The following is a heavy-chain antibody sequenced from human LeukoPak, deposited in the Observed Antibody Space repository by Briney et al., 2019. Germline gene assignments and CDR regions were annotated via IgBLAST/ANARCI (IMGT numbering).Heavy chain of an antibody. CDR1: GGSISSYY. V-gene: IGHV4-59*01. CDR3: AREAGGQQLVYAFDI. Sequence: SETLSLTCTVSGGSISSYYWSWIRQPPGKGLEWIGYIYHSGTTNYNPSLKSRVTISVDTSKNQFSLKLSSVTAADTAVYYCAREAGGQQLVYAFDIWGQGAMVTVSS. J-gene: IGHJ3*02. D-gene: IGHD6-13*01. CDR2: IYHSGTT.